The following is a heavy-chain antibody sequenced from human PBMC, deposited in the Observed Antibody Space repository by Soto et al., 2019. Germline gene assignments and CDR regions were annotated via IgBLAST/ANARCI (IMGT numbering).Heavy chain of an antibody. CDR2: IYYSGST. D-gene: IGHD3-9*01. CDR1: GGSISSGGYY. Sequence: QVQLQESGPGLVKPSQTLSLTCTVSGGSISSGGYYWSWIRQHPGKGLEWIGYIYYSGSTYYNPSLTSRVTISVDTSKTQFSLKLSSVTAADTAVYYCARVPSYYDILTGYSPTGWFDPWGQGTLVTVSS. J-gene: IGHJ5*02. CDR3: ARVPSYYDILTGYSPTGWFDP. V-gene: IGHV4-31*03.